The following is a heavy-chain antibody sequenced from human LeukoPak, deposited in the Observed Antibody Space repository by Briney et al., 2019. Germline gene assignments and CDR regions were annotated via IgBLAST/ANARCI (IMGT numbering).Heavy chain of an antibody. J-gene: IGHJ6*02. CDR1: GVTLSSYA. Sequence: PGGSLRLSCAASGVTLSSYAMSWARQAPGKGLEWVSYISSSSSTIYYADSVKGRFTISRDNAKNSLYLQMNSLRDEDTAVYYCAAVGPKAYYYYGMDVWGQGTTVTVSS. V-gene: IGHV3-48*02. CDR2: ISSSSSTI. CDR3: AAVGPKAYYYYGMDV.